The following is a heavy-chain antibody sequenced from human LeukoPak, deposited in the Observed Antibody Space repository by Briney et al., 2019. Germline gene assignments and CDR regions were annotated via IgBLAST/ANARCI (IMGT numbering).Heavy chain of an antibody. CDR3: ARVSMVRGVGNWFDP. CDR1: GGSISGYY. CDR2: IYYSGTT. V-gene: IGHV4-59*01. J-gene: IGHJ5*02. D-gene: IGHD3-10*01. Sequence: SETLSLTCTVSGGSISGYYWSWIRQPPGKGLEWIAFIYYSGTTNYNPSLKSRVTISLDTSKNQFSLKLISVTAADTAVYYCARVSMVRGVGNWFDPWGQGTLVTVSS.